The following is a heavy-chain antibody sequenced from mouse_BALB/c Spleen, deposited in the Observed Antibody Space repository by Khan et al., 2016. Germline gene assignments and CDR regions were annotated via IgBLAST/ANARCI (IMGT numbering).Heavy chain of an antibody. Sequence: EVELVESGGGLVQPGGSMKLSCVASGFTFSSYWMSWVRQSPEKGLEWVAEIRLKSDNYATHYAESVKGKFTISRDDSKSRLYLQMNSLRAEDTGIYYCTTGDYAMDYWGQGTSVTVSS. CDR2: IRLKSDNYAT. CDR3: TTGDYAMDY. D-gene: IGHD4-1*01. CDR1: GFTFSSYW. V-gene: IGHV6-6*02. J-gene: IGHJ4*01.